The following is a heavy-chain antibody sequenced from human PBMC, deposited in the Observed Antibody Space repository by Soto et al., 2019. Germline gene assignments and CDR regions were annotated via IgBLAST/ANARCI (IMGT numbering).Heavy chain of an antibody. V-gene: IGHV3-33*01. J-gene: IGHJ6*02. Sequence: GGSRTHYSAASGFSFGSFGMHWVRQAPCKGLEWVAVIWYDGSNKYYADSVKGRFTISRDNSRNTLYLQMNSLRAEDTAVYYCARDRSYCSSTSCYSEHYYYYYGMDVWGQGTTVTVSS. CDR1: GFSFGSFG. CDR3: ARDRSYCSSTSCYSEHYYYYYGMDV. CDR2: IWYDGSNK. D-gene: IGHD2-2*01.